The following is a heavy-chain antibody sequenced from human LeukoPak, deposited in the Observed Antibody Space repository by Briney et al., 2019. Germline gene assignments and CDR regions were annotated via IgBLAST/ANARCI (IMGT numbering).Heavy chain of an antibody. D-gene: IGHD3-10*01. V-gene: IGHV3-7*01. Sequence: PGGSLRLSCAASGFTFSNYRMSWVRQAPGKGLGWVANIKQDGSEKYYVDSVKGRFTISRDNAKNSLYLQMNSLRAGDTAVYYCASHPWRSGRYYFDYWGQGTLVTVSS. CDR3: ASHPWRSGRYYFDY. CDR1: GFTFSNYR. CDR2: IKQDGSEK. J-gene: IGHJ4*02.